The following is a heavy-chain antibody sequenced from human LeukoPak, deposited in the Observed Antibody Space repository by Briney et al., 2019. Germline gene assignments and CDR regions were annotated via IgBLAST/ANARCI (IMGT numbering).Heavy chain of an antibody. CDR2: ISSSSSTI. J-gene: IGHJ4*02. D-gene: IGHD3-22*01. Sequence: GGSLRLSCAASGFTFSSYSMNWVRQAPGKGLEWVSYISSSSSTIYYADSVKGRFTISRDNAKNSLYLQMNSLRAEDTAVYYCARGIGSGYSDYWGQGTLSPSPQ. CDR3: ARGIGSGYSDY. CDR1: GFTFSSYS. V-gene: IGHV3-48*04.